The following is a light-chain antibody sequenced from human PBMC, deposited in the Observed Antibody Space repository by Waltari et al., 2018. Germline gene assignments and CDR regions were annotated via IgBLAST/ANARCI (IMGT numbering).Light chain of an antibody. V-gene: IGKV3-11*01. CDR1: QSVSSY. CDR3: YQHSSGLT. Sequence: VIFTQSPATLSLSPGERATLSCRASQSVSSYLAWYQQKPGQAPRLLIYGASSRATGIPDRFSGSGSGTDFTLTISSLEPEDVGVYHCYQHSSGLTFGGGTKVEIK. J-gene: IGKJ4*01. CDR2: GAS.